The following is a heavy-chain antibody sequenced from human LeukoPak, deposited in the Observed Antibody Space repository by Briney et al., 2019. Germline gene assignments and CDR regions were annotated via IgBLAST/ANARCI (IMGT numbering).Heavy chain of an antibody. CDR1: GFTFGSYS. D-gene: IGHD3-9*01. Sequence: PGGSLRLSCAASGFTFGSYSMHWVRQAPGKGLEWVAVISYDGSNKCYADSVKGRFTISRDNSKNTLYLQMNSLRAEDTAVYHCARGPLTGYAYYYGMDVWGKGTTVTVSS. CDR2: ISYDGSNK. V-gene: IGHV3-30*04. J-gene: IGHJ6*04. CDR3: ARGPLTGYAYYYGMDV.